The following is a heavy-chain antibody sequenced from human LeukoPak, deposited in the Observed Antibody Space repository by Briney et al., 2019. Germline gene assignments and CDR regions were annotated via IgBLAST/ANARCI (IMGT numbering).Heavy chain of an antibody. CDR3: ATVFDY. V-gene: IGHV3-74*01. CDR2: INNDGSRT. J-gene: IGHJ4*02. CDR1: GLTFTNYW. Sequence: GGSLRLSCAASGLTFTNYWMHWVRQAPGKGLLWVSTINNDGSRTFYADSVKGRFTTSRDNAKNTVYLQINSLRDDDTAVYYCATVFDYWGQGTLVTVSS.